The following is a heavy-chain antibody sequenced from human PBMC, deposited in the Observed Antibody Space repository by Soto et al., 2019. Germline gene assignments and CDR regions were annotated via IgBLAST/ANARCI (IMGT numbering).Heavy chain of an antibody. CDR2: ISTSGNTM. CDR1: GFTFSSYE. J-gene: IGHJ3*02. Sequence: EVQLAESGGGLVQPGGSLRLSCAASGFTFSSYEMNWVRQAPGKGLEWVSSISTSGNTMYYADSVKGRFSISRDNAKNSLYLQMNSLRAEDTAVYYCAREYTYDALDIWGQGTMVTVSS. D-gene: IGHD5-18*01. V-gene: IGHV3-48*03. CDR3: AREYTYDALDI.